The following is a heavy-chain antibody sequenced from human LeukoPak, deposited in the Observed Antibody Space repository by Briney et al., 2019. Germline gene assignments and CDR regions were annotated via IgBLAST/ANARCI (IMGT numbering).Heavy chain of an antibody. D-gene: IGHD2-15*01. CDR2: IGRNSGYI. Sequence: GGSLRLSCAASGFTFDDYAMRWVRQVPGKGLEGVSGIGRNSGYIAYVDSVKGRFTISRDNAENSLYLQMNSLRAEDMAFYYCARESCSGATCRGFFDYWGRGTLVTVSS. CDR3: ARESCSGATCRGFFDY. CDR1: GFTFDDYA. J-gene: IGHJ4*02. V-gene: IGHV3-9*03.